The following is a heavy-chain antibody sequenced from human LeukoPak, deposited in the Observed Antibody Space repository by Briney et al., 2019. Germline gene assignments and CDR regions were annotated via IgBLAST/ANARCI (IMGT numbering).Heavy chain of an antibody. CDR2: IYYGGST. CDR3: ARILWNYYYYMDV. CDR1: GGSISSSSYF. D-gene: IGHD2-21*01. J-gene: IGHJ6*03. Sequence: PSQTLSLTCTVSGGSISSSSYFWGWIRQPPGKGLEWIGSIYYGGSTYYSPSLKSRVTISVDRSKNQFSLKLSSVTAADTAVYYCARILWNYYYYMDVWGKGTTVTVSS. V-gene: IGHV4-39*07.